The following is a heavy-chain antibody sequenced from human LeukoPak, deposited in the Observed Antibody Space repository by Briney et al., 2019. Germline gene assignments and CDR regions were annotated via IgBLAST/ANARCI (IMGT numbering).Heavy chain of an antibody. CDR1: GFTFSSYG. J-gene: IGHJ4*02. D-gene: IGHD6-13*01. CDR2: ISGNGAST. CDR3: ARDVYSSSWFTPFDY. V-gene: IGHV3-21*01. Sequence: GGSLRLSCAASGFTFSSYGMHWVRQAPGKGLEWVSIISGNGASTNYADSVKGRFTISRDNAKNSLCLQMNSLRAEDTAVYYCARDVYSSSWFTPFDYWGQGTLVTVSS.